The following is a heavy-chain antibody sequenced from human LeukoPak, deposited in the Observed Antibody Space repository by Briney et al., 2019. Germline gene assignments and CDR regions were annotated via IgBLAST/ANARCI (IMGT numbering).Heavy chain of an antibody. CDR1: GYTFTSYY. CDR2: INPSGGST. D-gene: IGHD3-10*01. J-gene: IGHJ5*02. CDR3: ARDLEGLWFGESFDP. V-gene: IGHV1-46*01. Sequence: GALVKVSCKASGYTFTSYYMHWVRQAPGQGLEWMGIINPSGGSTSYAQKFQGRVTMTRDMSTSTVYMELSSLRSEDTAVYYCARDLEGLWFGESFDPWGQGTLVTVSS.